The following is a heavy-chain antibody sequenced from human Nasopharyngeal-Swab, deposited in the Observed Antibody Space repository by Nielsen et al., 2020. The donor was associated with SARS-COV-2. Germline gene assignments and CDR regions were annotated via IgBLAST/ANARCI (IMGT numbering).Heavy chain of an antibody. Sequence: GGSLRLSCAASGFTFSSYAMHWVRQAPGKGLEWVAVISYDGSNKYYADSVKGRFTISRDNSKNTLYLQMNSLRAEDTAVYYCARTLGSDDAFDIWSQGTMVTVSS. CDR1: GFTFSSYA. J-gene: IGHJ3*02. CDR3: ARTLGSDDAFDI. V-gene: IGHV3-30*04. D-gene: IGHD7-27*01. CDR2: ISYDGSNK.